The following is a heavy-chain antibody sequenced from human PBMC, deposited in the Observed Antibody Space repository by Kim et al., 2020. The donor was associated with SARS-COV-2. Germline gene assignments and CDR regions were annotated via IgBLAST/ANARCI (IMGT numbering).Heavy chain of an antibody. Sequence: SETLSLTCTVSGGSISSSSYYWGWIRQPPGKGLEWIGSIYYSGSTYYNPSLKSRVTISVDTSKNQFSLKLSSVTAADTAVYYCARGGAVAGGGYFQHWG. D-gene: IGHD6-19*01. CDR2: IYYSGST. J-gene: IGHJ1*01. CDR3: ARGGAVAGGGYFQH. V-gene: IGHV4-39*07. CDR1: GGSISSSSYY.